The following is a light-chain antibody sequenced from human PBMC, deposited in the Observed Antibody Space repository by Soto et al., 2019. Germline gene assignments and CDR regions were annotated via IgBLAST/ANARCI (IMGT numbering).Light chain of an antibody. CDR1: QSISSY. J-gene: IGKJ1*01. CDR3: QQSYSTPRT. V-gene: IGKV1-39*01. Sequence: DIQMTQSPSSLSASVGDRVTITCRASQSISSYLNWYQQKPGKDPNLLMYAASSLQSGVPARFSGSGSGTDFTLTISSLQPEDFATYYCQQSYSTPRTFGQGTKVDIK. CDR2: AAS.